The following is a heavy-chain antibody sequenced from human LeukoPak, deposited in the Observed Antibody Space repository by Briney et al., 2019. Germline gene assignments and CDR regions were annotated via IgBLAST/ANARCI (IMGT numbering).Heavy chain of an antibody. D-gene: IGHD2-2*01. CDR2: TRNKANSYTT. CDR3: ARDLAVVVPAAMGNYMDV. Sequence: GESLRLSCAASGFTFSDHYMDWVRQAPGKGLEWVGLTRNKANSYTTEYAAPVKGRFTISRDDSKNSLYLQMNSLKTEDTAVYYCARDLAVVVPAAMGNYMDVWGKGTTVTVSS. J-gene: IGHJ6*03. V-gene: IGHV3-72*01. CDR1: GFTFSDHY.